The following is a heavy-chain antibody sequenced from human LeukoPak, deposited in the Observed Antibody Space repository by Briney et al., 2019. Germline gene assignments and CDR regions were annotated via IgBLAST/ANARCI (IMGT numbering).Heavy chain of an antibody. J-gene: IGHJ4*02. CDR1: GFSFSSYW. D-gene: IGHD5-18*01. CDR2: IKQDGSEK. CDR3: AVRGYSYENDY. V-gene: IGHV3-7*01. Sequence: GGSLRLSCAASGFSFSSYWMSWVRQAPGKGLEWVDNIKQDGSEKYYVDSVKGRFTISRDNAKNSLYLQMNSLRAEDTAVYYCAVRGYSYENDYWGQGTLVTVSS.